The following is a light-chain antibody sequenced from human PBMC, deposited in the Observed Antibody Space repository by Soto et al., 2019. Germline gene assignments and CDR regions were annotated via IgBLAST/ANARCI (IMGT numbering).Light chain of an antibody. CDR1: SSDVGGYDY. CDR2: EVS. Sequence: QSVLTQPASVSGSPGQSITISCTGTSSDVGGYDYVSWYQQHPGKAPKLMIYEVSNRRPGVSDRFSGSKSGNTASLTISGLQAGDEADYYCSSYTSITTLVFGGGTKATVL. CDR3: SSYTSITTLV. V-gene: IGLV2-14*01. J-gene: IGLJ2*01.